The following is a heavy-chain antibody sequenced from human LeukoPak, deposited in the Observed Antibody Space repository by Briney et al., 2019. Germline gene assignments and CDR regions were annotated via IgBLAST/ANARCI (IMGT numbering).Heavy chain of an antibody. CDR3: ARVSAAGVDY. V-gene: IGHV1-18*01. J-gene: IGHJ4*02. CDR1: GYTFTSYS. CDR2: ISAYNGNT. Sequence: ASVRVSCKASGYTFTSYSISWVRQAPGQGLEWMGWISAYNGNTIYAQKVKGRVTMTTDTSTSTAYMELSSLRSEDTAVYYCARVSAAGVDYWGQGTLVTVSS. D-gene: IGHD6-13*01.